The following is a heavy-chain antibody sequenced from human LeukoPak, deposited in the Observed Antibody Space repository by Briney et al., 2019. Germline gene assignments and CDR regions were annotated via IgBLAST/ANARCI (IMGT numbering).Heavy chain of an antibody. CDR3: ARNPPHCTSTSCYNDY. D-gene: IGHD2-2*02. CDR1: GYTFTIYY. Sequence: ASVKVSCKASGYTFTIYYMHWVRQAPGQGLEWMGWINPNSGATTYAQRFQGRVTMTRDTPINTAYMELSGLTSDDTAVYYCARNPPHCTSTSCYNDYWGQGTLVTVSS. V-gene: IGHV1-2*02. CDR2: INPNSGAT. J-gene: IGHJ4*02.